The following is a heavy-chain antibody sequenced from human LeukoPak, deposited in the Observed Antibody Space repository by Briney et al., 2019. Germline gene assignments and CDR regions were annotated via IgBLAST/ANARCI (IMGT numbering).Heavy chain of an antibody. V-gene: IGHV3-21*01. CDR1: GFTFSSYS. D-gene: IGHD3-10*01. J-gene: IGHJ4*02. CDR2: ISSSSSYI. Sequence: GGSLRLSCAASGFTFSSYSMNWVRQAPGKGLEWVSYISSSSSYIYYADSVKGRFTISRDNAKNSLYLQMNSLRAEDTAVYYCARDDYGSGSYYQDYWGQGTLVTVSS. CDR3: ARDDYGSGSYYQDY.